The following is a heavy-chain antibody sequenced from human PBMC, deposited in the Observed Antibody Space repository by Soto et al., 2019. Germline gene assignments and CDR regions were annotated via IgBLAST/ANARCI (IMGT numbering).Heavy chain of an antibody. V-gene: IGHV4-59*08. J-gene: IGHJ6*03. CDR2: IYYSGST. Sequence: SETLSLTCTVSGGSISSYYWSWIRQPPGKGLEWIGYIYYSGSTNYNPSLKSRVTISVGTSKNQFSLKLSSVTAADTAVYYCARTPTKYYYYYYMDVWGKGTTVTVSS. CDR3: ARTPTKYYYYYYMDV. D-gene: IGHD1-1*01. CDR1: GGSISSYY.